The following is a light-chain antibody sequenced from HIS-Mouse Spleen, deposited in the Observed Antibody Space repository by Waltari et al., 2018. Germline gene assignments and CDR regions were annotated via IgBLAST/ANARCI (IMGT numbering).Light chain of an antibody. CDR1: SSDAGGYTY. CDR2: DVS. J-gene: IGLJ1*01. CDR3: CSYAGSYTFPYV. V-gene: IGLV2-11*01. Sequence: QSALTQPRAVSGSPGQSVTISRTGTSSDAGGYTYVSWYQQHPGKAPKPMIYDVSKRPSGVPDRFSGSKSGNTASLTISGLQAEDEADYYCCSYAGSYTFPYVFGTGTKVTVL.